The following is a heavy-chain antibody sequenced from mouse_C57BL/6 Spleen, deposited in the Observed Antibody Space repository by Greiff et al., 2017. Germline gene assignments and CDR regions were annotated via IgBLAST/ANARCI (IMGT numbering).Heavy chain of an antibody. CDR3: ARGGTTVVADAMDY. J-gene: IGHJ4*01. CDR1: GYTFTSYW. CDR2: IHPNSGST. V-gene: IGHV1-64*01. D-gene: IGHD1-1*01. Sequence: VQLQQPGAELVKPGASVTLSCKASGYTFTSYWMHWVKQRPGQGLEWIGMIHPNSGSTNYNEKFKSKATLTVDKSSSTAYMQLSSLTSEDSAVYYCARGGTTVVADAMDYWGQGTSVTVSS.